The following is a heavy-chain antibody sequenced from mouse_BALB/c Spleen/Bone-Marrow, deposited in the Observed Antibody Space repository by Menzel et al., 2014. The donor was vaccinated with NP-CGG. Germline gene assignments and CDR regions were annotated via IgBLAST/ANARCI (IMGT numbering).Heavy chain of an antibody. Sequence: DVVKPGASVKLSCKASGYTFTSYWINWIKQRPGQGLEWIGRIAPGSGSTYYNEMFKGKATLTVDTSSSTAYIQLSSLSSEDSAVYFCARGYGNSAWFAYWGQGTLVTVSA. CDR2: IAPGSGST. J-gene: IGHJ3*01. CDR3: ARGYGNSAWFAY. V-gene: IGHV1S41*01. CDR1: GYTFTSYW. D-gene: IGHD2-10*02.